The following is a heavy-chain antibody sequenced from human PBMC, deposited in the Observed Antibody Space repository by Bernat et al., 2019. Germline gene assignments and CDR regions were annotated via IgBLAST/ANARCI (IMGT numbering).Heavy chain of an antibody. V-gene: IGHV3-21*01. CDR3: AREGFIAALWYNWFDP. Sequence: EVQLVESGGGLVKPGGSLRLSCAASGFTFSSYNMNWVRQAPGKGLGWVSAISSSSSYIYYADSVKGRFTISRDNAKNSLYLQMNSLRAENTAVYYCAREGFIAALWYNWFDPGGQGTLVTVSS. CDR2: ISSSSSYI. J-gene: IGHJ5*02. CDR1: GFTFSSYN. D-gene: IGHD6-6*01.